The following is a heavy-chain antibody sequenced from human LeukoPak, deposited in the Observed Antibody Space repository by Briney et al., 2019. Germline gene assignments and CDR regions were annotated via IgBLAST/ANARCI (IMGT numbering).Heavy chain of an antibody. CDR1: GGSISSSSYY. CDR3: ARVGVDYTGNVIKYYFDS. V-gene: IGHV4-61*05. D-gene: IGHD4-23*01. CDR2: IHYSGST. Sequence: PSETLSLTCTVSGGSISSSSYYWGWIRQPPGKGLEWIGYIHYSGSTNYNPSLKSRVIISVDTSKNQFSLKLSPVIAADTAVYYCARVGVDYTGNVIKYYFDSWGQGTLVTVSS. J-gene: IGHJ4*02.